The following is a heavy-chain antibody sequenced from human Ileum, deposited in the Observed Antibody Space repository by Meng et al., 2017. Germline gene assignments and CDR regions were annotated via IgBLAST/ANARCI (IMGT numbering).Heavy chain of an antibody. CDR2: INHGGNT. J-gene: IGHJ4*02. Sequence: WGVGLLTPSGTLSHPCAGYGGSLTDYYWSRIRQTPGKGLEWIGEINHGGNTNYNPSLKSRVTISIDTSRDQFSLKLTSVTAADTAVYYCARVELRGDTRDSCGLDHWGQGTLVTVSS. V-gene: IGHV4-34*01. CDR1: GGSLTDYY. D-gene: IGHD3-22*01. CDR3: ARVELRGDTRDSCGLDH.